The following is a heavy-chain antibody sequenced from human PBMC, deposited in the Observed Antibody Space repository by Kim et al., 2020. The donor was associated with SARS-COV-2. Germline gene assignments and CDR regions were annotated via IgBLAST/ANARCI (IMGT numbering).Heavy chain of an antibody. Sequence: GGSLRLSCAASGFTVSSNYMSWVRQAPGKGLEWVSVIYSGGSTYYADSVKGRFTISRDNSKNTLYLQMNSLRAEDTAVYYCARERSSRYYYYGMDVWGQGTTVTVSS. CDR1: GFTVSSNY. CDR3: ARERSSRYYYYGMDV. D-gene: IGHD3-10*01. CDR2: IYSGGST. J-gene: IGHJ6*02. V-gene: IGHV3-53*01.